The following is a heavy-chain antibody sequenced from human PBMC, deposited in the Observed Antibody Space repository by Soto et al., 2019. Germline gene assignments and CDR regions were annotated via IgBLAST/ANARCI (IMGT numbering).Heavy chain of an antibody. V-gene: IGHV1-69*06. Sequence: QVQLVQSGAEVKKPGSSVKVSCKASGGTFSSYAISWVRQAPGQGLEWLGGLIPIFGTANYAQKFQGRVTITADKSTSTAYMELSSLRSEDTAVYYCARADSGSYYVTWYFDLWGRGTLVTVSS. CDR3: ARADSGSYYVTWYFDL. D-gene: IGHD1-26*01. J-gene: IGHJ2*01. CDR2: LIPIFGTA. CDR1: GGTFSSYA.